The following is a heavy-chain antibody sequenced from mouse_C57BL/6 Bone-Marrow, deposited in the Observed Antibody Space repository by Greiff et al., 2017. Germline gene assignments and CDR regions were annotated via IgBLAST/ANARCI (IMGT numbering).Heavy chain of an antibody. Sequence: VQLQQSGAELARPGASVKLSCKASGYTFTSYGISWVKQRTGQGLEWIGEIYPRSGNTYYNEKFKGKATLTADKSSSTAYMELRSLTSEDSAVXCCGNIGYHWYFDVWGTGTTVTVSS. J-gene: IGHJ1*03. V-gene: IGHV1-81*01. D-gene: IGHD1-2*01. CDR1: GYTFTSYG. CDR2: IYPRSGNT. CDR3: GNIGYHWYFDV.